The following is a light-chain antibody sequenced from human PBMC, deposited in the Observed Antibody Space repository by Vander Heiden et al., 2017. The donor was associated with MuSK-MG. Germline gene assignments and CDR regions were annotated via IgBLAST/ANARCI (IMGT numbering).Light chain of an antibody. CDR1: QSVSSN. Sequence: EIVMTQSPATLSVSPGERATLPCRASQSVSSNLAWYQQKPGQAPRILIYGASTRATGIPARFGGSGSGTEFTLTISSLQSEDFAVYYCQQYNNWPLTFGGGTKVEIK. J-gene: IGKJ4*01. CDR3: QQYNNWPLT. V-gene: IGKV3-15*01. CDR2: GAS.